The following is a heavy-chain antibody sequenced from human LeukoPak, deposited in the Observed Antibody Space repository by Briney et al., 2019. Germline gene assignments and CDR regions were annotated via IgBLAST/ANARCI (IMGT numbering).Heavy chain of an antibody. CDR1: GFTFSSYA. D-gene: IGHD2-2*01. CDR3: AKVGGLGYCSSTSCYDFDY. Sequence: GGSLRLSCAASGFTFSSYAMSWVRQAPGKGLEWVSAISGSGGSTYYADSVKGRFTISRDNSKNTLYLQMNSLRAEDTAVYYCAKVGGLGYCSSTSCYDFDYWGQGTLVTVSS. V-gene: IGHV3-23*01. J-gene: IGHJ4*02. CDR2: ISGSGGST.